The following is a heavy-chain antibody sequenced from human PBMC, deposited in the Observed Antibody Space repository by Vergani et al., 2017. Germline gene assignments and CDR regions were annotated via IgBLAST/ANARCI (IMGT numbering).Heavy chain of an antibody. Sequence: EVQLLESGGGLVQPGGSLRLSCAASGFTFSSYAMSWVRQAPGKGLEWVSAISGSGGSTYYADSVKGRFTISRDNSKNTLYLQMNSLSAEDTAVYYCAKDLYCSSTSCYSPDYYYGMDVWGQGTTVTVSS. D-gene: IGHD2-2*01. J-gene: IGHJ6*02. V-gene: IGHV3-23*01. CDR1: GFTFSSYA. CDR2: ISGSGGST. CDR3: AKDLYCSSTSCYSPDYYYGMDV.